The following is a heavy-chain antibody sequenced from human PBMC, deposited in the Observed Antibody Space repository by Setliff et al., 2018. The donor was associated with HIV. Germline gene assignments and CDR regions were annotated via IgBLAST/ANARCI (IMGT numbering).Heavy chain of an antibody. CDR1: GGSFSDYY. V-gene: IGHV4-34*01. J-gene: IGHJ4*02. Sequence: SETLSLTCAVYGGSFSDYYWSWIRQSPGRGLEWIGEINHGGSTTYNPSLKSRVTISIDTSKNQFSLNLTSVTAADTAIYYCARGLDVWGTYRYRNYFDYWGQGTLVTVS. D-gene: IGHD3-16*02. CDR3: ARGLDVWGTYRYRNYFDY. CDR2: INHGGST.